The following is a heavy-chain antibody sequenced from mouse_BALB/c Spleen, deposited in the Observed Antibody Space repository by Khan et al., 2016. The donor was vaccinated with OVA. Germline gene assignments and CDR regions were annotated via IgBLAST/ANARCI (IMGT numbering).Heavy chain of an antibody. D-gene: IGHD3-3*01. J-gene: IGHJ3*01. V-gene: IGHV3-2*02. CDR3: TGGRAY. CDR1: GYSITSDYA. CDR2: ISYSGST. Sequence: EVQLQESGPGLVKPSQSLSLTCTVTGYSITSDYAWNWIRQFPGNKLEWMGYISYSGSTSYTPSLKSRISITRETSKNQLFLQLNSLTTEDTATYYCTGGRAYWGQGTLVTVSA.